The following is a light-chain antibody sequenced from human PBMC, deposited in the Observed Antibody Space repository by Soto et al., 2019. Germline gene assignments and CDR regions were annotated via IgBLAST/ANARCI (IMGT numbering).Light chain of an antibody. V-gene: IGKV1-5*03. CDR3: QQDTSYSWA. CDR1: QSVNDW. J-gene: IGKJ1*01. CDR2: KVS. Sequence: DIQMTQSPSTLSASVGVRVTITCRASQSVNDWLAWYQQKPGKAPNLLIYKVSNLESGVPSRFSGSGSGTEFTLTISSLQPDNFATYYSQQDTSYSWACGERTKVEIK.